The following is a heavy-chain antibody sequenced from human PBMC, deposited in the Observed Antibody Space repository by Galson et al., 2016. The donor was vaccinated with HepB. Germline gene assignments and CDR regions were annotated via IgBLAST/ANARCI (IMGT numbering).Heavy chain of an antibody. Sequence: SLRLSCAASGFTFSDYGMHWVRQAPGKGLEWVAVIWYDGSNHNSVESAKGRFTISRDNAKNILYLQMSSLRVEDTAVYYCARERVAYCYDGMDVWGEGTTVSVSS. CDR3: ARERVAYCYDGMDV. CDR1: GFTFSDYG. V-gene: IGHV3-33*01. CDR2: IWYDGSNH. J-gene: IGHJ6*04.